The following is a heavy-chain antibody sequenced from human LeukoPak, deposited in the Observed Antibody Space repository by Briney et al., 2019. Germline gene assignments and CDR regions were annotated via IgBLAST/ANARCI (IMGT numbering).Heavy chain of an antibody. J-gene: IGHJ4*02. CDR2: LYSGGST. V-gene: IGHV3-53*01. CDR3: ARDVVGNSYTG. CDR1: GFTFSSYG. D-gene: IGHD3-16*02. Sequence: GGSLRLSCAASGFTFSSYGMSWVRQAPGKGLEWVSILYSGGSTYYADSVKGRFTISRDNSKNTLYLQMNSLRVEDTAVYYCARDVVGNSYTGWGQGTLVTVSS.